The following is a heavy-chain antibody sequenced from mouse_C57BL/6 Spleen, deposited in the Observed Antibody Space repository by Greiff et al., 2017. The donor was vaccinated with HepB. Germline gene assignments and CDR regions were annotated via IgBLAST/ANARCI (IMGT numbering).Heavy chain of an antibody. D-gene: IGHD1-1*01. CDR3: ARSLITTVDVYYFDY. J-gene: IGHJ2*01. CDR1: GFTFSDYY. V-gene: IGHV5-16*01. Sequence: EVKLMESEGGLVQPGSSMKLSCTASGFTFSDYYMAWVRQVPEKGLEWVANINYDGSSTYYLDSLKSRFIISRDNAKNILYLQMSSLKSEDTATYYCARSLITTVDVYYFDYWGQGTTLTVSS. CDR2: INYDGSST.